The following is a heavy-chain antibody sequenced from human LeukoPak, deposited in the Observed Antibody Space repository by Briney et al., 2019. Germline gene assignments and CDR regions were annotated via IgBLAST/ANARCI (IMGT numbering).Heavy chain of an antibody. CDR1: GGSISSSSYY. J-gene: IGHJ1*01. CDR2: IYYSGST. CDR3: ARGPSYFQH. V-gene: IGHV4-39*01. Sequence: KPSETLSLTRTVSGGSISSSSYYWGWIRQPPGKGLEWIGSIYYSGSTYYNPSLKSRVTISVDTSKNQFSLQLNSVTPEDTAVYYCARGPSYFQHWGQGTLVTVSS.